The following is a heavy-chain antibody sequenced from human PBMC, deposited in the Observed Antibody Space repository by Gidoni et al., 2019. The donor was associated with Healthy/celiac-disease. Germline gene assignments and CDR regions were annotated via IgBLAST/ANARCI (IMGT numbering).Heavy chain of an antibody. V-gene: IGHV3-30*01. CDR1: GFTFSSYA. CDR2: ISYDGSNK. J-gene: IGHJ4*02. Sequence: QVQLVESGGGVVQPGRSLRLSCAASGFTFSSYAIHWVRQAPGKGLEWVAVISYDGSNKYYADSVKGRFTISRDNSKNTLYLQMNSLRAEDTAVYYCARDLSKTYYDFWSGYSVFYYWGQGTLVTVSS. CDR3: ARDLSKTYYDFWSGYSVFYY. D-gene: IGHD3-3*01.